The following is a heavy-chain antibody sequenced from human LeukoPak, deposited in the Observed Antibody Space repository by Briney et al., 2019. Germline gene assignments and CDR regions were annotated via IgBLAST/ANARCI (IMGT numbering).Heavy chain of an antibody. CDR2: IRYDGSNK. Sequence: GGSLRLSCAASGFTFSNAWMTWVRQAPGKGLEWVAFIRYDGSNKYYADSVKGRFTISRDNSKNTLYLQMNSLRAEDTAVYYCAKDDRENSYGDYAYWGQGTLVTVSS. CDR1: GFTFSNAW. CDR3: AKDDRENSYGDYAY. D-gene: IGHD4-17*01. J-gene: IGHJ4*02. V-gene: IGHV3-30*02.